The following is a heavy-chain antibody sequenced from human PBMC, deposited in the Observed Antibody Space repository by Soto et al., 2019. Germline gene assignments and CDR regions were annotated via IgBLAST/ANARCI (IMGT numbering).Heavy chain of an antibody. V-gene: IGHV4-39*01. D-gene: IGHD2-15*01. CDR3: ASLAATLFDY. CDR2: IYYSGST. J-gene: IGHJ4*02. CDR1: GGSISSSSYY. Sequence: SETLSLTCTVSGGSISSSSYYWGWIRQPPGKGLEWIGSIYYSGSTYYNPSLKSRVTISVDTSKNQFSLKLSSVTAADTAVYYCASLAATLFDYWGQGTLVTVSS.